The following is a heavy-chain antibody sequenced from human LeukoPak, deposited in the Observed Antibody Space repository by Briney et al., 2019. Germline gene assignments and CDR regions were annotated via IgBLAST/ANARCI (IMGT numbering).Heavy chain of an antibody. D-gene: IGHD2-2*03. CDR3: ASGYCSSTSCENYYYYGMDV. J-gene: IGHJ6*02. CDR2: INTNTGNP. Sequence: ASVKVSCKASGYTFTSYGISWVRQAPGQGLEWMGWINTNTGNPTYAQGFTGRFVFSLDTSVSTAYLQISSLKAEDTAVYYCASGYCSSTSCENYYYYGMDVWGQGTTVTVSS. CDR1: GYTFTSYG. V-gene: IGHV7-4-1*02.